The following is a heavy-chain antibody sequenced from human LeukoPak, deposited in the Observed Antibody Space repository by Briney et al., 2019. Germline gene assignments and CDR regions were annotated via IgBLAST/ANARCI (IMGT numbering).Heavy chain of an antibody. CDR3: TRDILSAGSPTPPFDY. CDR1: GFTFGDYA. V-gene: IGHV3-49*03. D-gene: IGHD2-15*01. Sequence: GGSLRLSCTASGFTFGDYAITWFRQAPGKGLEWSGFIRSKGYGGTTENAASVKGRFTISRDDSKSIAYLQMNSLKTEDTAVYYCTRDILSAGSPTPPFDYWGQGTLVTVSS. J-gene: IGHJ4*02. CDR2: IRSKGYGGTT.